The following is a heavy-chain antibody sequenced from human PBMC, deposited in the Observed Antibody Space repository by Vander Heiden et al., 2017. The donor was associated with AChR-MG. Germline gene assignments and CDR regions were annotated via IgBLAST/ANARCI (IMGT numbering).Heavy chain of an antibody. CDR2: ISSGGSAI. J-gene: IGHJ6*03. CDR3: ARRSVRVEGAMDV. CDR1: GFTFSGFE. V-gene: IGHV3-48*03. D-gene: IGHD3-3*01. Sequence: QLGESGGGLVQPGGSLRLSCTASGFTFSGFEMNWVRQAPGKGLEWVSYISSGGSAIHYADSIKGRFTISRDNAKNSLFLQMNSLRAEDTAVYYCARRSVRVEGAMDVWGKGTTVTVSS.